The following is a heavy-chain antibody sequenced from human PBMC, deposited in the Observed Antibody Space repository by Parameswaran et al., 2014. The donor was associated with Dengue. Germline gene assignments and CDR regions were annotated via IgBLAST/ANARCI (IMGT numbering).Heavy chain of an antibody. J-gene: IGHJ3*02. CDR3: ARDNSPSMFRGYYYDMYAFDI. D-gene: IGHD3-22*01. CDR1: GGTFSSYA. V-gene: IGHV1-69*13. Sequence: PGASVKVSCKASGGTFSSYAISWVRQAPGQGLEWMGGIIPIFGTANYAQKFQGRVTITADESTSTAYMELSSLRSEDTAVYYCARDNSPSMFRGYYYDMYAFDIWGQGTMVTVSS. CDR2: IIPIFGTA.